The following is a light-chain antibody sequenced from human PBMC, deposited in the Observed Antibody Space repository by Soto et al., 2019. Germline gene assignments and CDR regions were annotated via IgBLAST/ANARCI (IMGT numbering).Light chain of an antibody. J-gene: IGLJ3*02. V-gene: IGLV2-14*01. CDR1: TSDVGAYNY. Sequence: QSALTQPASVSGSPGQPITISCTGTTSDVGAYNYVSWYQLHPGKAPKLMIYEVNNRPSGVSHRFSGSKCGNTASLTFSGLQPEDEADYYCSSYASSGAVVFGGGTKLTVL. CDR2: EVN. CDR3: SSYASSGAVV.